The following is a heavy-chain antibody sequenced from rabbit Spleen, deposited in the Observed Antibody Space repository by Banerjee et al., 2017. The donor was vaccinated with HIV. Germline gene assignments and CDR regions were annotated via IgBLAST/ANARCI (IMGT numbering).Heavy chain of an antibody. J-gene: IGHJ4*01. CDR3: ARDAGSYDYIDVYFNL. D-gene: IGHD8-1*01. CDR1: GVSLNDKDV. CDR2: INMFTGKS. V-gene: IGHV1S40*01. Sequence: QSLEESGGDLVKPGASLTLTCKASGVSLNDKDVMCWVRQAPGKGLEWIACINMFTGKSVYASWAKGRFIMSRPSSTTVTLQMTSLTVADTATYFCARDAGSYDYIDVYFNLWGPGTLVTVS.